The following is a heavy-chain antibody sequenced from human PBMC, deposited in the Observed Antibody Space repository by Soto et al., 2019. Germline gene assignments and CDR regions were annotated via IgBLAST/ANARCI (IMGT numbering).Heavy chain of an antibody. J-gene: IGHJ6*02. CDR3: ARGMRDPIAAAGGYYGMDV. V-gene: IGHV3-33*01. CDR2: IWYDGSNK. CDR1: GFTFSSYG. D-gene: IGHD6-13*01. Sequence: QVQLVESGGGVVQPGRSLRLSCAASGFTFSSYGMHWVRQARGKGLEWVAVIWYDGSNKYYADSVKGRFTISRDNSKNTLYLQMNSLRAEDTAVYYCARGMRDPIAAAGGYYGMDVWGQGTTVTVSS.